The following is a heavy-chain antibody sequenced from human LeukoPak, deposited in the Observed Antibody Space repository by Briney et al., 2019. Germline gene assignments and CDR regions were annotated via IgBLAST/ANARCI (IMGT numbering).Heavy chain of an antibody. V-gene: IGHV4-59*01. CDR2: IHYSGST. D-gene: IGHD2-21*02. CDR1: GGSISSYY. J-gene: IGHJ3*02. CDR3: ASGYCGGACQLGGLDM. Sequence: SETLSLTCTVSGGSISSYYWSWIRQPPGKGLEWIGYIHYSGSTNYNPSLKSRVTISVDTSKNQFSLKLSSVTAADTAVYYCASGYCGGACQLGGLDMWGQGTMVTVSS.